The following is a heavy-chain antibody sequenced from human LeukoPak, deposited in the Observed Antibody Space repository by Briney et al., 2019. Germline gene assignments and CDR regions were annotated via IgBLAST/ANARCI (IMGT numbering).Heavy chain of an antibody. J-gene: IGHJ4*02. D-gene: IGHD5-24*01. CDR1: GFTFSDYY. Sequence: GGSLRLSCAASGFTFSDYYMSWIRQAPGKGLEWVSYISSSGSTIYYADSVKGRFTISRDNAKNSLYLQMNSLRAEDTAVYYCARDQQMATIEYYSDYWGQGTLVTVSS. CDR3: ARDQQMATIEYYSDY. V-gene: IGHV3-11*01. CDR2: ISSSGSTI.